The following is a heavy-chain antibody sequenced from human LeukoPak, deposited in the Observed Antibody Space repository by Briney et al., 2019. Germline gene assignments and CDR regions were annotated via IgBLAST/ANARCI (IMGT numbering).Heavy chain of an antibody. J-gene: IGHJ4*02. CDR1: GLTFGDHA. Sequence: PGGSLRLSCTTSGLTFGDHAMSWVRQAPGQGLEWVGCIRSKPYGGTTEYAASVKGRFSISGDDSKSIAYLQMNSLKTEDTGVYYCTRMYSESSSWALDYWGQGTLVTVSS. V-gene: IGHV3-49*04. CDR3: TRMYSESSSWALDY. CDR2: IRSKPYGGTT. D-gene: IGHD6-13*01.